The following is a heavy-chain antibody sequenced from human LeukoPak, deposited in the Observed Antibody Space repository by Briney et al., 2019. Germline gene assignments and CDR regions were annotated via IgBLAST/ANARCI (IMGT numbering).Heavy chain of an antibody. CDR1: GYTFTSYG. CDR3: ARDLGDGYNRYYYYYYMDV. V-gene: IGHV1-18*01. D-gene: IGHD5-24*01. Sequence: ASVKVSCKASGYTFTSYGISWVRQAPGQGLEWMGWISAYNGNTNYAQKLQGRVTMTTDTSTSTAYMELRSLRSDDTAVYYCARDLGDGYNRYYYYYYMDVWGKGTTVTISS. J-gene: IGHJ6*03. CDR2: ISAYNGNT.